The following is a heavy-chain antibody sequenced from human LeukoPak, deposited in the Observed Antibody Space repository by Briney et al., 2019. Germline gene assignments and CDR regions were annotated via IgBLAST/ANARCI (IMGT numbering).Heavy chain of an antibody. CDR3: AREAHYYDSSGYYRVDYFDY. CDR2: IYYSGST. D-gene: IGHD3-22*01. V-gene: IGHV4-61*01. J-gene: IGHJ4*02. Sequence: SETLSLTCTVSGGSVSSGSYYWSWIRQPPGKGLEWIGYIYYSGSTNYNPSLKSRVTISVDTSKNQFSLKLSSVTAADTAVYYCAREAHYYDSSGYYRVDYFDYWGQGTLVTVSS. CDR1: GGSVSSGSYY.